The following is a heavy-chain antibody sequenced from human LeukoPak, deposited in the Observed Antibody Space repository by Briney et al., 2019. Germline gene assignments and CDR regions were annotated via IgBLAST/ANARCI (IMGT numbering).Heavy chain of an antibody. CDR1: GYTFTGYY. V-gene: IGHV1-8*03. CDR3: ARGRRLGQNWFDP. CDR2: INPNSGNT. J-gene: IGHJ5*02. D-gene: IGHD1-26*01. Sequence: ASVKVSCKTSGYTFTGYYMHWVRQAPGQGLEWMGWINPNSGNTGYAQKFQGRVTITRNTSISTAYMELSSLRSEDTAVYYCARGRRLGQNWFDPWGQGTLVTVSS.